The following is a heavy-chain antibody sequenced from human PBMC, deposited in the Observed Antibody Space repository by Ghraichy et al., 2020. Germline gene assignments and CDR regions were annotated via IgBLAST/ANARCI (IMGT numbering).Heavy chain of an antibody. J-gene: IGHJ3*01. CDR3: ARGSYYDDAFAF. CDR2: IQSSGST. Sequence: SETLSLTCTVSGGSINTYYWNWIRQLPGKGLQWIGNIQSSGSTSYNPSLKSRVNPSLESQATISIDTSKTQLSLKLSSLTAADTAVYYCARGSYYDDAFAFWGQGTMVTASS. V-gene: IGHV4-4*08. D-gene: IGHD3-22*01. CDR1: GGSINTYY.